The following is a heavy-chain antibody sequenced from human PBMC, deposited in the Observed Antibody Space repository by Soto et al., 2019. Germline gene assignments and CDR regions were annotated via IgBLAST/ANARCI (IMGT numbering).Heavy chain of an antibody. Sequence: PSETLSLTCTVSGGSISSYYWSWIRQPPGKGLKRIGNIYYSGSTNYNPSLKSRVTISVDTSKNQFSLKLSSVTAADTVVYYCARESSSSQYYYYYMDVWGKGTTVTVSS. CDR3: ARESSSSQYYYYYMDV. CDR2: IYYSGST. V-gene: IGHV4-59*01. CDR1: GGSISSYY. D-gene: IGHD6-6*01. J-gene: IGHJ6*03.